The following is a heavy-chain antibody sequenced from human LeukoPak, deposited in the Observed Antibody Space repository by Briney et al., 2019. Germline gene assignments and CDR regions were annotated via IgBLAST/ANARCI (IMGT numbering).Heavy chain of an antibody. J-gene: IGHJ4*02. CDR2: ISGGGGNT. D-gene: IGHD3-16*01. CDR1: GFTFAGHA. V-gene: IGHV3-23*01. Sequence: GGSLRFSCAASGFTFAGHAMIWVRQAPGGGLEWVSRISGGGGNTYYADSVKGRFTISKDNSKNTLYLQMNSLRAEDTAVYYCARNRGRIMISSGGGNYIDYWGQGILVTVSS. CDR3: ARNRGRIMISSGGGNYIDY.